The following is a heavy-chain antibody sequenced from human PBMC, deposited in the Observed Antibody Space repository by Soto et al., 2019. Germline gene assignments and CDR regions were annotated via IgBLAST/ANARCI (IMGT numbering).Heavy chain of an antibody. CDR2: IYYSGST. Sequence: SETLSLTCTVSGGSVSSGSYYWSWIRQPPGKGLEWIGYIYYSGSTNYNPSLKSRVTISVDTSKNQFSLKLSSVTAADTAVYYCARGDIVLVPAAFDAFDIWGQGTMVTVSS. CDR1: GGSVSSGSYY. J-gene: IGHJ3*02. CDR3: ARGDIVLVPAAFDAFDI. D-gene: IGHD2-2*01. V-gene: IGHV4-61*01.